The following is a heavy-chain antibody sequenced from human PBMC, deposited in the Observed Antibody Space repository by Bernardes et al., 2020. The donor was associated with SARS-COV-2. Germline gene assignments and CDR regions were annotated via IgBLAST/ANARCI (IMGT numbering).Heavy chain of an antibody. CDR2: VYYSGST. V-gene: IGHV4-39*02. J-gene: IGHJ4*02. CDR3: ARDGGVGGVPFDY. CDR1: GGSISSSTYY. Sequence: SETLSLTCTVSGGSISSSTYYWGWIRQPPGKGLEWIGSVYYSGSTYYNPSLKSRVTISVDTSKNQFSLKLGSVTAADTAVYYCARDGGVGGVPFDYWGQGTLVTVSS. D-gene: IGHD1-26*01.